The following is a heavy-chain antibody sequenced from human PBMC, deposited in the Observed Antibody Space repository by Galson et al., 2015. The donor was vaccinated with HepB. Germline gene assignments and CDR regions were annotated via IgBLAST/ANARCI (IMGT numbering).Heavy chain of an antibody. CDR3: ARAVTAAGRGRNAFDI. CDR1: GYSFTSYW. J-gene: IGHJ3*02. V-gene: IGHV5-51*01. CDR2: IYPGDSDT. Sequence: QSGAEVKKPGESLRISCKGSGYSFTSYWISWVRQMPGKGLEWMGIIYPGDSDTRYSPSFQGQVTISADKSISTAYLQWSSLKASDTAMYYCARAVTAAGRGRNAFDIWGQGTMVTVSS. D-gene: IGHD6-13*01.